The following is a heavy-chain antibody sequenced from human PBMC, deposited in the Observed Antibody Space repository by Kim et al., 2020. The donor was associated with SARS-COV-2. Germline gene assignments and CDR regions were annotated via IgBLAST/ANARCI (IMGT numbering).Heavy chain of an antibody. J-gene: IGHJ3*01. CDR2: IYNSGTT. V-gene: IGHV4-4*08. CDR3: ARMPNDAFDF. Sequence: SETLSLTCTVSGFSITTFYWNWIRQAPGKGLEWIGYIYNSGTTSYNPSLRSRVTISVDTSKNQFSLRLSSVTAADTAVYYWARMPNDAFDFWGQGARVTVSS. CDR1: GFSITTFY. D-gene: IGHD2-2*01.